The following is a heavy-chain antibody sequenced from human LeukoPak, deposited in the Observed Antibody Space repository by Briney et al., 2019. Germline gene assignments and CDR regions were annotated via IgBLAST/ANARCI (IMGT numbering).Heavy chain of an antibody. CDR1: GGSFSGHY. V-gene: IGHV4-34*01. J-gene: IGHJ4*02. CDR2: INHSGST. CDR3: ARGGVLWFGELSYYFDY. D-gene: IGHD3-10*01. Sequence: PSETLSLTCAVYGGSFSGHYWSWIRQPPGKGLEWIGEINHSGSTNYNPSLKSRVTISVDTSKNQFSLKLSSVTAADTAVYYCARGGVLWFGELSYYFDYWGQGTLVTVSS.